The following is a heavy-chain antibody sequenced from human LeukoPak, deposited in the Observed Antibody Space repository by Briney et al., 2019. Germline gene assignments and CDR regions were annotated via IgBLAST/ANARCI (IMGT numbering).Heavy chain of an antibody. CDR3: ARAVHSSSALDY. J-gene: IGHJ4*02. CDR2: INHSGST. CDR1: GGSFSGYY. Sequence: KSSETLSLTCAVYGGSFSGYYWSWIRQPPGKGLEWIGEINHSGSTNYNPSLKSRVTISVDTSKNQFSLKLSSVTAADTAVYYCARAVHSSSALDYWGQGTLVTVSS. V-gene: IGHV4-34*01. D-gene: IGHD6-13*01.